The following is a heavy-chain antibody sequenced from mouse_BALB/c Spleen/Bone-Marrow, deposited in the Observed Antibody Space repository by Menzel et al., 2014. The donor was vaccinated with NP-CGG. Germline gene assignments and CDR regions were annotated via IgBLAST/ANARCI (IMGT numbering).Heavy chain of an antibody. D-gene: IGHD4-1*01. CDR1: GYTFTSYW. V-gene: IGHV1-7*01. CDR3: ARSAPWDGFAY. Sequence: QVQLKQSGAELAKPGASVKMSCKASGYTFTSYWMHWVKQRPGQGLEWIGYINPSTGYTEYNQKFKDKATLTADKSSSTAYMQLSSLTSKDSAVYYCARSAPWDGFAYWGQGTLVTVSA. CDR2: INPSTGYT. J-gene: IGHJ3*01.